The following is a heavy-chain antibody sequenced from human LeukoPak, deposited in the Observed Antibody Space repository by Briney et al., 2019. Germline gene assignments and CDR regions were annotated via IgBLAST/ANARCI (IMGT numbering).Heavy chain of an antibody. CDR2: IYSGGSA. CDR3: TTKRGYSYGYAD. CDR1: GFTVSSNY. Sequence: GGSLRLSCAASGFTVSSNYMSWVRQAPGKGLEWLSVIYSGGSAYYADSVKGRFTISRDNSKNTLYLQMNSLRAEDTAVYYCTTKRGYSYGYADWGQGTLVTVSS. V-gene: IGHV3-66*01. D-gene: IGHD5-18*01. J-gene: IGHJ4*02.